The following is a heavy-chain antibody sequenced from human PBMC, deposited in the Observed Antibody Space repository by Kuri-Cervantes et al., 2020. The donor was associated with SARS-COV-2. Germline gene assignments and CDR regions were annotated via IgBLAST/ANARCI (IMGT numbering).Heavy chain of an antibody. CDR3: ASCRSTSCSRRYYYYYYMDV. CDR2: INPSGGST. V-gene: IGHV1-46*01. D-gene: IGHD2-2*01. CDR1: GYTFTSYY. J-gene: IGHJ6*03. Sequence: ASVKVSCKSSGYTFTSYYMHWVRQAPGQGLEWMGMINPSGGSTSYAQKFQGRVTMTRDTSTSTVYMELSRLRSDDTAVYYCASCRSTSCSRRYYYYYYMDVWGKGTTVTVSS.